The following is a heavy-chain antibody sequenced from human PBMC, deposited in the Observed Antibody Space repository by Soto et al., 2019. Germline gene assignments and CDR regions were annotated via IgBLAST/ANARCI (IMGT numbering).Heavy chain of an antibody. J-gene: IGHJ4*02. Sequence: ASVKVSCKASGYTFTGYYMHWVRQAPGQGLEWMGWINPNSGGTNYAQKFQGRVTMPRDTSISTAYMELSRLRSDDTAVYYCARAIRYSSGWYFDYWGQGTLVTVSS. CDR3: ARAIRYSSGWYFDY. D-gene: IGHD6-19*01. CDR1: GYTFTGYY. CDR2: INPNSGGT. V-gene: IGHV1-2*02.